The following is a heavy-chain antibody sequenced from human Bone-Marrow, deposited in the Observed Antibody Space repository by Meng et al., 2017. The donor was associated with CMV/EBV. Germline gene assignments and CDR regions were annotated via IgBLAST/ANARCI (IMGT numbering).Heavy chain of an antibody. CDR3: ARGGYCSSTSCDTAAFDI. CDR1: GGSFSGYY. V-gene: IGHV4-34*01. Sequence: SETLSLTCAVYGGSFSGYYWSWIRQPPGKGLEWIGEINHSGSTNSNPSLKSRVTISVDTSKNQFSRKLSSVTAADTAVYYCARGGYCSSTSCDTAAFDIWGQGTMVTV. CDR2: INHSGST. J-gene: IGHJ3*02. D-gene: IGHD2-2*02.